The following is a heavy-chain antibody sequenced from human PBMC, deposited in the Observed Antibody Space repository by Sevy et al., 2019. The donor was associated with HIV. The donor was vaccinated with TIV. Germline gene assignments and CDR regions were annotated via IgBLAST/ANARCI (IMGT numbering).Heavy chain of an antibody. CDR1: GGSISSSNW. V-gene: IGHV4-4*02. Sequence: SETLSLTCAVSGGSISSSNWWSWVRQPPGKGLEWIGEIYRSGSTNYNPYLKSRVTISVDKSKNQFSLRLSSVTAADTAGYYCAGGIAVADVDYWGQGTLVTVSS. CDR3: AGGIAVADVDY. D-gene: IGHD6-19*01. CDR2: IYRSGST. J-gene: IGHJ4*02.